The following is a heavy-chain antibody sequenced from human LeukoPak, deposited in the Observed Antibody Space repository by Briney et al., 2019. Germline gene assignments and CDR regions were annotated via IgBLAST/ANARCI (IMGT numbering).Heavy chain of an antibody. CDR2: IIPIFGTA. J-gene: IGHJ4*02. V-gene: IGHV1-69*13. D-gene: IGHD6-13*01. CDR1: GGTFSSYA. CDR3: ARSTPQDSSWYPSFDY. Sequence: ASMKVSCKASGGTFSSYAISWVRQAPGQGLEWMGGIIPIFGTANYAQKFQGRVTITADESTSTAYMELSSLRSEDTAVYYCARSTPQDSSWYPSFDYWGQGTLVTVSS.